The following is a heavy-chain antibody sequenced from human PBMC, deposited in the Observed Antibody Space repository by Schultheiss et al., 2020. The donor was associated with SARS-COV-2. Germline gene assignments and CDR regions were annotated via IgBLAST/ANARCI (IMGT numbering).Heavy chain of an antibody. CDR1: GGSISSYS. Sequence: SETLSLTCTVSGGSISSYSWSWIRQPPGKGLEWIGEIYHSGSTNYNPSLKSRVTISVDTSKNQFSLKLSSVTAADTAVYYCARWYCSSTSCHDAFDIWGQGTMVTVS. D-gene: IGHD2-2*01. CDR2: IYHSGST. CDR3: ARWYCSSTSCHDAFDI. V-gene: IGHV4-59*12. J-gene: IGHJ3*02.